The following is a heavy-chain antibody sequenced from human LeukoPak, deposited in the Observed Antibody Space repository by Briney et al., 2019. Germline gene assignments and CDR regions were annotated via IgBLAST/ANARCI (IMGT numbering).Heavy chain of an antibody. CDR1: GYTFTGYY. V-gene: IGHV1-2*02. Sequence: ASVKVSCKASGYTFTGYYMHWVREAPGQGLEWMGWINPNSGGTDYAQKFQGRVTMTRDTSISTVYMELSRLRSDDTAVYYCARPMVRGVIEDYWGQGTLVTVSS. CDR2: INPNSGGT. J-gene: IGHJ4*01. CDR3: ARPMVRGVIEDY. D-gene: IGHD3-10*01.